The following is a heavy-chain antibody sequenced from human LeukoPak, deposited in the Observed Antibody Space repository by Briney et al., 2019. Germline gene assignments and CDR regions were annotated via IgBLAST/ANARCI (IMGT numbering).Heavy chain of an antibody. CDR1: GFTFDDYA. Sequence: PGGSLRLSCAASGFTFDDYAMHWVRQAPGKGLEWVSLISWDGGSTYYADSVKGRFTISRDNAKNSLFLQMNSLRAEDAAVYYCTREQDREASATVVGDYWGQGTLVPASS. V-gene: IGHV3-43D*03. D-gene: IGHD4-23*01. CDR3: TREQDREASATVVGDY. CDR2: ISWDGGST. J-gene: IGHJ4*02.